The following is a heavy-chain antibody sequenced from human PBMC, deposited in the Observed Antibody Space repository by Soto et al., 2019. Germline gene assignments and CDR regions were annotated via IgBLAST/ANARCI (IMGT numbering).Heavy chain of an antibody. D-gene: IGHD2-2*01. J-gene: IGHJ5*02. CDR2: ISYAGSNK. CDR3: AKDNCISTSCYRLYNWSHP. Sequence: QVHLVESGGGVVQPGRSLRLSCAASGFTFTSYGMHWVRQAPGKGLEWVAVISYAGSNKYYADSVKGRFTISRDNSKNTLYLQMNSLRAEDTAVYYCAKDNCISTSCYRLYNWSHPWGQGTLVTVSS. CDR1: GFTFTSYG. V-gene: IGHV3-30*18.